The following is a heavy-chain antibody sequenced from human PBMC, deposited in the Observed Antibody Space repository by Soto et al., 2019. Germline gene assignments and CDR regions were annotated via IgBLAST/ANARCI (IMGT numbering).Heavy chain of an antibody. V-gene: IGHV4-31*03. CDR2: IYYTGST. Sequence: SETLSLTCTVSGGSISSGDYYWSWIRQHPGKGLEWIGYIYYTGSTYYNPSLKSRVTISVDTSKNQFSLKLSSVTVADTAVYYCARDYYDSSGYYYVDSWGQGTQVTVSS. CDR3: ARDYYDSSGYYYVDS. CDR1: GGSISSGDYY. D-gene: IGHD3-22*01. J-gene: IGHJ4*02.